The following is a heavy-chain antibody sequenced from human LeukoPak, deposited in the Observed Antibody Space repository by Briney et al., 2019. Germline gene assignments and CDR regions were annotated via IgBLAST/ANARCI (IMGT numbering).Heavy chain of an antibody. Sequence: GASVKVSCKASGGTFSSYAISWVRQAPGQGLEWMGRIIPIFGTANYAQKFQGRVTITTDESTSTAYMELSSLRSEDTAVYYCARGKDYYDSSGYDFWGQGTLVTVSS. CDR1: GGTFSSYA. V-gene: IGHV1-69*05. CDR2: IIPIFGTA. J-gene: IGHJ4*02. CDR3: ARGKDYYDSSGYDF. D-gene: IGHD3-22*01.